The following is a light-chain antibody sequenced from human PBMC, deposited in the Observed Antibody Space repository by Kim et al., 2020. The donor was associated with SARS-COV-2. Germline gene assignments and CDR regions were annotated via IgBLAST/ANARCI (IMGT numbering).Light chain of an antibody. J-gene: IGKJ1*01. V-gene: IGKV3-20*01. Sequence: SPGDSATLACTASQSVINNYLAWYQQKPAQAPRLLMYDASPMATDIPDSFSGSGSGTDFTLTISRLEPEDFAVYYCQQYGNSPWTFGQGTKVDIK. CDR2: DAS. CDR1: QSVINNY. CDR3: QQYGNSPWT.